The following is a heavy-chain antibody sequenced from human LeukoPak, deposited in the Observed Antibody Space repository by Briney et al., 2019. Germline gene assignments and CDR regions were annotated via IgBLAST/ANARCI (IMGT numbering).Heavy chain of an antibody. D-gene: IGHD3-10*01. CDR2: IRYDGSNT. CDR1: GFPFSSYG. Sequence: GGSLRLSCAASGFPFSSYGMHWVRQAPGKGLQWVTFIRYDGSNTYYTDSVKGRFTISRDNSKNTLYLQMNSLRAEDTALYYCAKDWYYYGSGTYFPDSWGQGTLVTVSS. CDR3: AKDWYYYGSGTYFPDS. J-gene: IGHJ4*02. V-gene: IGHV3-30*02.